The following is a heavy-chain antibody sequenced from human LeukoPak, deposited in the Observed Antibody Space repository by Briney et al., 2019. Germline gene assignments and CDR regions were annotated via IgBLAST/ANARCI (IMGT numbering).Heavy chain of an antibody. J-gene: IGHJ5*02. Sequence: GRSLRLSCAASGFGVTSDFMTWVRQAPGEGLEWLSIIFTGSLDGRTAHADSVKGRFTISRDNSANTLYLQMYSLRTEDTATYYCATRGAWGPGTLVTVSS. V-gene: IGHV3-53*01. CDR2: IFTGSLDGRT. CDR3: ATRGA. CDR1: GFGVTSDF.